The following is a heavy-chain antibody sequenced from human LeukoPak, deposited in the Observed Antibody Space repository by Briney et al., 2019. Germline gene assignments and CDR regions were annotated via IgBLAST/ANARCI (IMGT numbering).Heavy chain of an antibody. CDR2: ISSSGSTI. D-gene: IGHD4-23*01. Sequence: PGGSLRLSCAASGFTFSSYEMNWVRQAPGKGLEWVSHISSSGSTIYYTGSVKGRFTISRDNSKNSLYLQMNSLRAEDTAIYYCARTVARIGYWGQGTLVTVSS. CDR3: ARTVARIGY. CDR1: GFTFSSYE. J-gene: IGHJ4*02. V-gene: IGHV3-48*03.